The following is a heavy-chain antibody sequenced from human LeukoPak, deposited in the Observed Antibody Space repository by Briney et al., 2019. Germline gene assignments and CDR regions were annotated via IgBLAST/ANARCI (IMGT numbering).Heavy chain of an antibody. D-gene: IGHD1-26*01. CDR1: GFTFSSYA. CDR2: ISGSGGST. Sequence: PGGSLTLSCAASGFTFSSYAMSWVRQAPGKGLEWVSAISGSGGSTYYADSVKGRFTISRDNSKNTLYLQMNSLRAEDTAVYYCAKDDRSGSVVWTHFVGYYGMDVWGQGTTVTVSS. CDR3: AKDDRSGSVVWTHFVGYYGMDV. V-gene: IGHV3-23*01. J-gene: IGHJ6*02.